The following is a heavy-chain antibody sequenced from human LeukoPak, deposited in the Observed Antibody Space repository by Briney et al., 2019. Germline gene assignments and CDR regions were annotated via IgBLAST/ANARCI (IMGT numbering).Heavy chain of an antibody. J-gene: IGHJ4*02. CDR3: ARARGYYDSSGYCFDY. V-gene: IGHV1-18*01. CDR1: GYTFTSYG. CDR2: ISAYNGNT. Sequence: ASVKVSCKASGYTFTSYGISWVRLAPGQGLEWMGWISAYNGNTNYAQKLQGRVTMTTDTSTSTAYMELRSLRSDDTAVYYCARARGYYDSSGYCFDYWGQGTLVTVSS. D-gene: IGHD3-22*01.